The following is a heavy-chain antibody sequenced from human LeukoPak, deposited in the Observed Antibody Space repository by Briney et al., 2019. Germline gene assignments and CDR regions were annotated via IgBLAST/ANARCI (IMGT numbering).Heavy chain of an antibody. Sequence: GGSLRLSCAASGFTFSSSWMYWVRQAPGKGLAWVSRINSDGTSTTYADSVKGRFTISRDNAKNTLYLQMNTLRAEDTAVYYCARAGGGNAHFDYWGQGTLVTASS. CDR2: INSDGTST. CDR3: ARAGGGNAHFDY. CDR1: GFTFSSSW. V-gene: IGHV3-74*01. J-gene: IGHJ4*02. D-gene: IGHD2-15*01.